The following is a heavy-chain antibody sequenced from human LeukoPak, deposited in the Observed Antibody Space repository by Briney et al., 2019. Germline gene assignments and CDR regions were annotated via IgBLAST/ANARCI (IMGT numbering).Heavy chain of an antibody. D-gene: IGHD2-15*01. J-gene: IGHJ4*02. V-gene: IGHV3-7*01. CDR3: ATDRATQYFDY. CDR1: GFSFSSNC. CDR2: IKEDGNEI. Sequence: GGSLRLSCAVSGFSFSSNCMSWVRQAPGKGLEWVAKIKEDGNEIYYVDSVKGRFTISRDNTKNSLFLQMNSLRAEDTAVYYCATDRATQYFDYWGQGTLVSVSS.